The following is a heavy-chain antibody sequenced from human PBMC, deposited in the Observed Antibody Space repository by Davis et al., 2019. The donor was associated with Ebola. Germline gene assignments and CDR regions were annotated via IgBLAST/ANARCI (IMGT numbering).Heavy chain of an antibody. D-gene: IGHD3-9*01. CDR1: GGSISSYY. J-gene: IGHJ4*02. CDR2: IYYSGST. Sequence: MPSETLSLTCTVSGGSISSYYWSWIRQPPGKGLEWIGYIYYSGSTNYNPSLKSRVTISVDKSKNQFSLKLSSVTAADTAVYYCARHSYDILTGYSPFDYWGQGTLVTVSS. CDR3: ARHSYDILTGYSPFDY. V-gene: IGHV4-59*08.